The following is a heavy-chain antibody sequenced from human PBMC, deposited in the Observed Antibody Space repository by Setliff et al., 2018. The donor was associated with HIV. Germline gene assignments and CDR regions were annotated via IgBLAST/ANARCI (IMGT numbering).Heavy chain of an antibody. Sequence: NPSETLSLTCTVSGGSISGHYWSWIRQPPGRGLEWIGYIYSSGSTNFNPPLQSRVTISVDTSKNQFSLKLSSVTAADTAVYYCARVPSGLWFGKWGNWGQGTLVTVSS. D-gene: IGHD3-10*01. J-gene: IGHJ4*02. CDR2: IYSSGST. V-gene: IGHV4-4*09. CDR3: ARVPSGLWFGKWGN. CDR1: GGSISGHY.